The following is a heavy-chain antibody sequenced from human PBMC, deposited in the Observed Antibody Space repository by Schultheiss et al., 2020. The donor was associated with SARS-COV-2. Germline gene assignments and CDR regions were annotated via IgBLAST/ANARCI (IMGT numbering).Heavy chain of an antibody. CDR1: GGSISSYY. CDR3: ARGTYYYDSSGYYSTPMYYYYGMDV. CDR2: IFYSGST. J-gene: IGHJ6*02. Sequence: SQTLSLTCIVSGGSISSYYWSWIRQPPGKGLEWIGYIFYSGSTNYNPSLKSRVTISVDTSKNQFSLKLSSVTAADTAVYYCARGTYYYDSSGYYSTPMYYYYGMDVWGQGTTVTVSS. D-gene: IGHD3-22*01. V-gene: IGHV4-59*12.